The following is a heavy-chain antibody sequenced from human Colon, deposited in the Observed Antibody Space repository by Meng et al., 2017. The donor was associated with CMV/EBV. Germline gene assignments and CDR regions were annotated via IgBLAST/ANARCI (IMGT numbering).Heavy chain of an antibody. Sequence: VEVVAARGRVVQPGGALRLAWVGFGFILGEFGLQWFRQAPVKGLEWVAFIRDSGNTIRYGDSVKGRVTISRDDSKRTLYLQMNSLRVEDTAVNYCATDDNCRCPYWGQGSLVTVSS. CDR3: ATDDNCRCPY. V-gene: IGHV3-30*02. J-gene: IGHJ4*02. D-gene: IGHD1-20*01. CDR2: IRDSGNTI. CDR1: GFILGEFG.